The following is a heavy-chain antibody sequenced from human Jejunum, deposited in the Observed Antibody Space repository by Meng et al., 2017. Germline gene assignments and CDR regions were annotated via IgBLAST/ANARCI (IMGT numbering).Heavy chain of an antibody. V-gene: IGHV3-7*01. D-gene: IGHD6-6*01. CDR2: IKQDGSDK. CDR1: GFSFTNYW. Sequence: GGSLRLSCVASGFSFTNYWMSWVRQAPGKGLEWLANIKQDGSDKYYVDSVKGRFTISRDNANNSLYLQMNYLGVDDTAMYFCARVDSTSSEDFWGQGTLVTVSS. CDR3: ARVDSTSSEDF. J-gene: IGHJ4*02.